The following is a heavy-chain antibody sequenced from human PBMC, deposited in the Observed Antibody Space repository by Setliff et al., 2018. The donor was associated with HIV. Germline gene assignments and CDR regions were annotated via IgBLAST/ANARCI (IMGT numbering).Heavy chain of an antibody. J-gene: IGHJ3*02. CDR3: ARAFITGTRGAFDI. CDR1: GYTLSELS. Sequence: GASVKVSCKVSGYTLSELSMHWVRQAPGKGLEWMGIINPSDGSTSYAQKFQGRVTMTRDTSTSTVYMELSSLRSEDTAVYYCARAFITGTRGAFDIWGQGTVVTVSS. V-gene: IGHV1-46*01. CDR2: INPSDGST. D-gene: IGHD1-20*01.